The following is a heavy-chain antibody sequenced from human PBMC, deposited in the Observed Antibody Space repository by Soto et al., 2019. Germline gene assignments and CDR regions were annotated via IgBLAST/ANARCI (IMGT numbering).Heavy chain of an antibody. CDR3: TRDRGFGMDV. CDR2: SYDNGIT. J-gene: IGHJ6*01. V-gene: IGHV4-31*03. Sequence: QVPLQESGPGLVKPSQTLSLTCNVSGGSISGGCYYWNWIRQHPGKGLEWIGNSYDNGITYYNPSLKSRVIISEDTSKNQFSLRLSSVTAADTAVYYCTRDRGFGMDVWGQGTTVTVSS. CDR1: GGSISGGCYY.